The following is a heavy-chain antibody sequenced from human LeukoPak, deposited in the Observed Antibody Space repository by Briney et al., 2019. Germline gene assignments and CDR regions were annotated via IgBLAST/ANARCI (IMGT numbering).Heavy chain of an antibody. CDR2: IYYSGST. Sequence: SETLSLTCTVSGGSTSSYYWSWIRLPPGKGLEWIGHIYYSGSTNYNSSLKSRVTISLGTSNNQFSLKLSSVTAADTAVYYCARDKFYYGSGRYYGLDVWGQGTTVIVSS. D-gene: IGHD3-10*01. J-gene: IGHJ6*02. CDR1: GGSTSSYY. CDR3: ARDKFYYGSGRYYGLDV. V-gene: IGHV4-59*01.